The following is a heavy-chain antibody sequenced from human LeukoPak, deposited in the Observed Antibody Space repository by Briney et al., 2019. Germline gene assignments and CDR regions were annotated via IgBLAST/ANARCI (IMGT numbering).Heavy chain of an antibody. D-gene: IGHD2-2*02. CDR1: GGTFSSYA. J-gene: IGHJ6*03. Sequence: ASVKVSCKASGGTFSSYAIIWVRQAPGQGLEWMGGIIPIFGTANYAQKFQGRVTITTDESTSTAYMELSSLRSEDTAVYYCARSVVVPAAILNYYYYYYMDVWGKGTTVTVSS. V-gene: IGHV1-69*05. CDR3: ARSVVVPAAILNYYYYYYMDV. CDR2: IIPIFGTA.